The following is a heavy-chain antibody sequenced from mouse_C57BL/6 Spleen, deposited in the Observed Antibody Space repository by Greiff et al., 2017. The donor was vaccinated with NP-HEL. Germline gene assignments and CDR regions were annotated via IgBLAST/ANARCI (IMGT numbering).Heavy chain of an antibody. V-gene: IGHV1-59*01. Sequence: VQLQQPGAELVRPGTSVKLSCKASGYTFTSYWMHWVKQRPGQGLEWIGVIDPSDSYTNYNQKFKGKATLTVDTSSRTAYMQLSSLTSEDSAVYYCASGTDLRSMDYWGQGTSVTVSS. D-gene: IGHD1-1*01. J-gene: IGHJ4*01. CDR1: GYTFTSYW. CDR2: IDPSDSYT. CDR3: ASGTDLRSMDY.